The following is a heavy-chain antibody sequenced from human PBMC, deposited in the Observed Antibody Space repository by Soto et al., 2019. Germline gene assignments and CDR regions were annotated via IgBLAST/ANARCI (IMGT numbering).Heavy chain of an antibody. Sequence: EVQLLESGGDLIEPGGSLRLSCAASGFTFSTYAMDWVRQAPGKGLEWVSGINSSGDYTYYADSVRGRFNISRENSRNRMYLEMNSLRGDDTAIYYCAKDSDSQGWFGQFDHWGQGDVVTVSS. D-gene: IGHD3-10*01. V-gene: IGHV3-23*01. CDR3: AKDSDSQGWFGQFDH. J-gene: IGHJ4*02. CDR1: GFTFSTYA. CDR2: INSSGDYT.